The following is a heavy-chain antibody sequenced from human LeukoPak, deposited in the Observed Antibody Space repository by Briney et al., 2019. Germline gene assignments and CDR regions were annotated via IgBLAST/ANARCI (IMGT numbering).Heavy chain of an antibody. Sequence: AGGSLRLSCAASGFTFSSYEMNWVRQAPGKGLEWVSYISSSGSTIYYADSVKGRFTISRDNAKNSLYLQMNSLKTEDTAVYYCARDHKGYSYGYRRGYSDYYYMDVWGKGTTVTVSS. D-gene: IGHD5-18*01. CDR3: ARDHKGYSYGYRRGYSDYYYMDV. CDR2: ISSSGSTI. CDR1: GFTFSSYE. V-gene: IGHV3-48*03. J-gene: IGHJ6*03.